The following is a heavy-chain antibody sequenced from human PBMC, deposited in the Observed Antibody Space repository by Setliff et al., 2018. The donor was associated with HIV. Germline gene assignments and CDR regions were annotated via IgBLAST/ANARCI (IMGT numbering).Heavy chain of an antibody. J-gene: IGHJ3*02. CDR3: ARQERYCSGGSCYPQAFDI. V-gene: IGHV5-51*01. CDR1: GYNFTSNW. Sequence: GESLKISCKGSGYNFTSNWIGWVRQMPGKGLEWMGIIYPGDSDTRYSPSFQGQATISADKSISTAYLRWSSLKASDSAMYYCARQERYCSGGSCYPQAFDIWGQGTMVTVSS. CDR2: IYPGDSDT. D-gene: IGHD2-15*01.